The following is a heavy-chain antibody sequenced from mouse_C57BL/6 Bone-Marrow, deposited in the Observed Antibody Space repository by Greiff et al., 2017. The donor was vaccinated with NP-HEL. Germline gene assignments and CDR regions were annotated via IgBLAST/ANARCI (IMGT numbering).Heavy chain of an antibody. Sequence: QVHVKQSGAELVKPGASVKMSCKASGYTFTSYWITWVKQRPGQGLEWIGDIYPGSGSTNYNEKFKSKATLTVDTSSSTAYMQLSSLTSEDSAVYYCAGITPYFDYWGQGTTLTVSS. CDR2: IYPGSGST. V-gene: IGHV1-55*01. CDR3: AGITPYFDY. D-gene: IGHD2-4*01. J-gene: IGHJ2*01. CDR1: GYTFTSYW.